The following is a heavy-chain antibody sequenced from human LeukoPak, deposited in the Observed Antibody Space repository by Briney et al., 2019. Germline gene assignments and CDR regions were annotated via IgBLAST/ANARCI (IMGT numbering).Heavy chain of an antibody. CDR3: ARSSSWYVGWFDP. CDR2: IYHSGST. V-gene: IGHV4-38-2*02. Sequence: PSETLSLTCTVSGYSISSGYYWGWIRQPPGKGLEWIGSIYHSGSTYYNPSLKSRVTISVDTSKNQFSLKLSSVTAADTAVYYCARSSSWYVGWFDPWGQGTLVTVSS. J-gene: IGHJ5*02. CDR1: GYSISSGYY. D-gene: IGHD6-13*01.